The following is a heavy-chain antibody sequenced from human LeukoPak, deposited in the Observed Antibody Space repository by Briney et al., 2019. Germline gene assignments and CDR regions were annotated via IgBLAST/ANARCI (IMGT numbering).Heavy chain of an antibody. CDR1: GFSLRSFW. J-gene: IGHJ4*02. CDR2: IREDGIES. CDR3: ARDGSGRVPEMSAPDY. V-gene: IGHV3-7*01. D-gene: IGHD3-10*01. Sequence: PGGSLRLSCAVSGFSLRSFWMSWVRQAPGKGLEWVANIREDGIESHYTDSVKGRFTISRDNAKNSLYLQMNSLRAEDTAVYYCARDGSGRVPEMSAPDYWGQGTLVTVSS.